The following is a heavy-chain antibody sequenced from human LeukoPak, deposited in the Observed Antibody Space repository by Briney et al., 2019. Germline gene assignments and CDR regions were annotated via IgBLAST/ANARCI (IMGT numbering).Heavy chain of an antibody. CDR1: GFTVSSNY. D-gene: IGHD1-14*01. CDR2: TYIGGTT. Sequence: PGGSLRLSCAASGFTVSSNYMSWVRQAPGKGLEWVSVTYIGGTTYYADSVKGRFTISRDNAKNSLYLQMNRLRAEDTGVYFCANVPRSTVSYWGRGTLVTVSS. CDR3: ANVPRSTVSY. J-gene: IGHJ4*02. V-gene: IGHV3-53*01.